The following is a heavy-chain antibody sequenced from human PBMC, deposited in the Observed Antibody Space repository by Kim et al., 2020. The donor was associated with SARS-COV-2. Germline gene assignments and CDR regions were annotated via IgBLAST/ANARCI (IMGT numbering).Heavy chain of an antibody. CDR3: ARDTGYSSAWYGDYYFDS. J-gene: IGHJ4*02. CDR1: GFTFTNYA. V-gene: IGHV3-64*01. D-gene: IGHD6-19*01. CDR2: ISSNGGST. Sequence: GGSLRLSCAASGFTFTNYAMHWVRQAPGRGLEYVSAISSNGGSTFYANSVKGRFSISRDNSKNTLYLQMGSLRAEDMAVYYCARDTGYSSAWYGDYYFDSWGQGTLVTISS.